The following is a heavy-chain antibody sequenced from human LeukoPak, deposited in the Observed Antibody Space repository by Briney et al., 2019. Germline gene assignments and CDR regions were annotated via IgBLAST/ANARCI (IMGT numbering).Heavy chain of an antibody. CDR2: ISFDGSDK. D-gene: IGHD3-3*01. CDR3: AIRPGPFGY. Sequence: GGSLRLSYEASGFTFSSYDIHWVRQAPGKGLEWVAAISFDGSDKYYTDAVKGRFAISRDNAKNTLYLDMSRLTIDDTATYYCAIRPGPFGYWGQGTLVSVSS. CDR1: GFTFSSYD. V-gene: IGHV3-30*03. J-gene: IGHJ4*02.